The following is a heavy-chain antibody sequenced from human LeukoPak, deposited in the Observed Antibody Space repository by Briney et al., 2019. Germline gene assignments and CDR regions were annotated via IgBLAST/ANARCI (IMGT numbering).Heavy chain of an antibody. D-gene: IGHD2/OR15-2a*01. CDR1: GFTFSSYA. J-gene: IGHJ6*03. CDR2: ISSNGGST. Sequence: GGSLRLSCAASGFTFSSYAMHWVRQAPGKGLEYVSAISSNGGSTYYANSVKGRFTISRDNSKNTLYLQMGSLRVEDMAVYYCARAGNPLSYYYYYMDVWGKGTTVTISS. V-gene: IGHV3-64*01. CDR3: ARAGNPLSYYYYYMDV.